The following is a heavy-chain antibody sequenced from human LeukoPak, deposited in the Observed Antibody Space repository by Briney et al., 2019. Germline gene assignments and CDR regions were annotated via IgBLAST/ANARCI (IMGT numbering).Heavy chain of an antibody. V-gene: IGHV3-21*05. Sequence: GGSLRLSCAASGFTFSSYGMSWVRQAPGKGLEWVSYISGSTSYTNYADSVKGRFTISRDNAKNSLYLQMNSLRAEDTAVYYCARDRSWGSGYNYGMDVWGQGTTVTVSS. J-gene: IGHJ6*02. CDR3: ARDRSWGSGYNYGMDV. CDR1: GFTFSSYG. D-gene: IGHD2-15*01. CDR2: ISGSTSYT.